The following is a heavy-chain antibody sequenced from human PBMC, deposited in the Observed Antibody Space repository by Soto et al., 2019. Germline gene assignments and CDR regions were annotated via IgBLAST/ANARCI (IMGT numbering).Heavy chain of an antibody. Sequence: PGGSLRLSCAASGSTFSDYYMSWIRQAPGKGLEWVSYISSSGSTIYYADSVKGRFTISRDNAKNSLYLQMNSLRAEDTAVYYCASRPLQYYYDSSGYQYWGQGTLVTVSS. J-gene: IGHJ1*01. V-gene: IGHV3-11*01. CDR2: ISSSGSTI. D-gene: IGHD3-22*01. CDR1: GSTFSDYY. CDR3: ASRPLQYYYDSSGYQY.